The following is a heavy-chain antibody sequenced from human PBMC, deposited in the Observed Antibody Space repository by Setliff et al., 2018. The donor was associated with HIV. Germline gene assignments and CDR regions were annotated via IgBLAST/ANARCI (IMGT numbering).Heavy chain of an antibody. Sequence: ASVKVSCKVSGYSFSGYYMSWIRQAPGQALEWMGRINPNNGATEYAQKFQGRVTMTSDSLTSTAHMELTRLRSDDTAVYYCARHLGIVIPFDYWGQGTLVTVSS. J-gene: IGHJ4*02. V-gene: IGHV1-2*06. D-gene: IGHD3-16*01. CDR2: INPNNGAT. CDR1: GYSFSGYY. CDR3: ARHLGIVIPFDY.